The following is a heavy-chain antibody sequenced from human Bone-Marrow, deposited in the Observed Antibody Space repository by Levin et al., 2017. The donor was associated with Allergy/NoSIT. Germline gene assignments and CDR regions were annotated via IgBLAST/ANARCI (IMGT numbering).Heavy chain of an antibody. CDR2: ISSNGGST. CDR1: GFTFSSYA. D-gene: IGHD2-2*01. CDR3: VKDGRRTGYCSSTSCSIDYYYYMDV. V-gene: IGHV3-64D*06. J-gene: IGHJ6*03. Sequence: GGSLRLSCSASGFTFSSYAMHWVRQAPGKGLEYVSAISSNGGSTYYADSVKGRFTISRDNSKNTLYLQMSSLRAEDTAVYYCVKDGRRTGYCSSTSCSIDYYYYMDVWGKGTTVTVSS.